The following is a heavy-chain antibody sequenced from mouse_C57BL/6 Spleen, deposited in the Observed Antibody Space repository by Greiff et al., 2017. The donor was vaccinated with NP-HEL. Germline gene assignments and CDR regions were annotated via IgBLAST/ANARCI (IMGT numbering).Heavy chain of an antibody. Sequence: VQLQQSGAELVRPGTSVKVSCKASGYTFTNYLIEWVKQRPGQGLEWIGVINPGSGGTNYNEKFKGKATLTADKSSSTAYMQLSSLTSEDSAVYFGASADYYCGSSYSAWYEYWGQGTPVTVSA. V-gene: IGHV1-54*01. CDR1: GYTFTNYL. J-gene: IGHJ3*01. CDR3: ASADYYCGSSYSAWYEY. CDR2: INPGSGGT. D-gene: IGHD1-1*01.